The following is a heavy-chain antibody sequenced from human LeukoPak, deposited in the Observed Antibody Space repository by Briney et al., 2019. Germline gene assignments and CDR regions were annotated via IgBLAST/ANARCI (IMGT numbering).Heavy chain of an antibody. V-gene: IGHV3-7*01. J-gene: IGHJ3*02. CDR2: IKQDGSEK. Sequence: GGSLRLSCAASGFTFSSYAMHWVRQAPGKGLEWVANIKQDGSEKYYVDSVKGRFTISRDNAKNSLYLQMNSLRAEDTAVYYCARDIPYYYDSSGYSPDAFDIWGQGTMVTVSS. CDR1: GFTFSSYA. D-gene: IGHD3-22*01. CDR3: ARDIPYYYDSSGYSPDAFDI.